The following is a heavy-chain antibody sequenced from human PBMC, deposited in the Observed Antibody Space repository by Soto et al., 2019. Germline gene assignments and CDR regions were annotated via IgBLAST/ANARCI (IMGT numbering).Heavy chain of an antibody. CDR2: IGSSSSYI. CDR3: APKGHYYYYYMDV. J-gene: IGHJ6*03. Sequence: EVQLVESGGGLVKPGGSLRLSCAASGFTFSSYSMNWVRQAPGKGLEWVSSIGSSSSYIYYADSVKGRFTISRDNAKNSLYLQMNSLRAEDTAVYYCAPKGHYYYYYMDVWGKGTTVTVSS. CDR1: GFTFSSYS. V-gene: IGHV3-21*01.